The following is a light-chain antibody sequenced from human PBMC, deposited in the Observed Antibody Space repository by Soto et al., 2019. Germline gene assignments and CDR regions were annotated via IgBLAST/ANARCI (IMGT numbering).Light chain of an antibody. CDR1: QSAGNF. J-gene: IGKJ5*01. CDR2: YIS. Sequence: EILMTQSPATLSVSPGETASLSCRASQSAGNFLAWYQQKPGQAPRLLIYYISTRATGIPARFSGSGSGTEFNLTINSLQSEDSAVYYCQQHTQWPITFGQGTRLEI. CDR3: QQHTQWPIT. V-gene: IGKV3D-15*01.